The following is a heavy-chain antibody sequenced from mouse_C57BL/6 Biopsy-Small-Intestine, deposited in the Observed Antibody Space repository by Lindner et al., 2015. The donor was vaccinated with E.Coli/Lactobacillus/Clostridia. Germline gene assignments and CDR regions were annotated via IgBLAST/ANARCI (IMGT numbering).Heavy chain of an antibody. V-gene: IGHV1-82*01. J-gene: IGHJ1*03. CDR3: ARDYYGRYFDV. Sequence: VQLQESGPELVKPGASVKISCKASGYAFSSSWMNWVKQRPGKGLEWIGRIYPGDGDTNYNGKFKGKATLTADKPSSTAYMQFSSLTSEDSAVYFCARDYYGRYFDVWGTGTTVTVSS. D-gene: IGHD1-1*01. CDR2: IYPGDGDT. CDR1: GYAFSSSW.